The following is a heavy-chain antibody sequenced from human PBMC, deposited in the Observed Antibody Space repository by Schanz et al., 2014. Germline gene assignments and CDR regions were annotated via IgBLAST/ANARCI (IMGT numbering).Heavy chain of an antibody. Sequence: EVRLVESGGGLVQPGGSLRLSCAASGFTFGSYGMSWVRQGPGKGLEWVSGISGGGGTRNYADSVKGRFSISRDNAKNSLFLQMNRLRAEDTALYYCAIIGVMVAVAGTRADYWGQGTLVTVSS. CDR3: AIIGVMVAVAGTRADY. D-gene: IGHD6-19*01. V-gene: IGHV3-48*04. CDR2: ISGGGGTR. CDR1: GFTFGSYG. J-gene: IGHJ4*02.